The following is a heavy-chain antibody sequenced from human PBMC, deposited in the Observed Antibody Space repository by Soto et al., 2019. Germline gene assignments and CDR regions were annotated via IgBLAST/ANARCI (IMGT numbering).Heavy chain of an antibody. D-gene: IGHD3-10*01. CDR2: ISYDGSHK. J-gene: IGHJ4*02. CDR3: AKDRGYGSGSYPDY. CDR1: GFTFRSYG. Sequence: QVQLVESGGGVVRPGRSLRLACAASGFTFRSYGMHWVRQAPGKGLEWVAVISYDGSHKYDADSVKGRFTISRDNSKNTLYLQMNSLRAEDTAVYYCAKDRGYGSGSYPDYWGQGTLVTVSS. V-gene: IGHV3-30*18.